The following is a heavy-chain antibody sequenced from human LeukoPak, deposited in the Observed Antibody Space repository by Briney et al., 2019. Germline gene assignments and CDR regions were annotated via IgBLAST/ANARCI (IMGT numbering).Heavy chain of an antibody. CDR1: GFTFSGYS. Sequence: GGSLRLSCAASGFTFSGYSMNWVRQAPGKGLEWVSSISSSSSYIYYADSVKGRFTISRDNAKNSLYLQMNSLRAEDTAVYYCASGYYDILIPPRYWGQGTLVTVSS. CDR3: ASGYYDILIPPRY. V-gene: IGHV3-21*01. D-gene: IGHD3-9*01. CDR2: ISSSSSYI. J-gene: IGHJ4*02.